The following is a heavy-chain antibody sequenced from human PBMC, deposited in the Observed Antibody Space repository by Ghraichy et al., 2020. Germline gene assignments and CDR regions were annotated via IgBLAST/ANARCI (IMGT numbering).Heavy chain of an antibody. V-gene: IGHV3-15*01. CDR3: TGYNDYGDEYYFDY. Sequence: GESLNISCAASGFTFSNAWMSWVRQAPGKGLEWVGRIKSKTDGGTTDYAAPVKGRFTISRDDSKNTLYLQMNSLKTEDTAVYYCTGYNDYGDEYYFDYWGQGTLVTVSS. CDR2: IKSKTDGGTT. J-gene: IGHJ4*02. CDR1: GFTFSNAW. D-gene: IGHD4-17*01.